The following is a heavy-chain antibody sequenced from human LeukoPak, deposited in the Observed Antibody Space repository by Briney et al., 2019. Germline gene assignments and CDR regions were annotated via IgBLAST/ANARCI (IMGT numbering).Heavy chain of an antibody. D-gene: IGHD3-16*02. CDR2: ISAYNGNT. J-gene: IGHJ4*02. CDR3: ARSSCVGRGYRYIFDY. CDR1: GYTFTSYG. V-gene: IGHV1-18*01. Sequence: ASVKLSCKASGYTFTSYGISWVRQAPGQGLEWMGSISAYNGNTNYTQKLQGRVTITTDTSTSTAYMELRSMRSDDTAVYYCARSSCVGRGYRYIFDYWGQGTRATVSA.